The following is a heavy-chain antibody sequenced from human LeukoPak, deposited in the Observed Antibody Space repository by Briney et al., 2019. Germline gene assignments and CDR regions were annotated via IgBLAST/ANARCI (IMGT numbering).Heavy chain of an antibody. CDR3: ARDRRRDLLHAFDI. Sequence: KSSETLSLTCTVSGGTISSYYWSWIRQPPGKGLEWIAYIDYSGSTNYNPSLKSRVTISVDASKNQFSLKLSSVTAAGTAVYYCARDRRRDLLHAFDIWGQGTMVTVSS. V-gene: IGHV4-59*01. CDR1: GGTISSYY. J-gene: IGHJ3*02. D-gene: IGHD1-26*01. CDR2: IDYSGST.